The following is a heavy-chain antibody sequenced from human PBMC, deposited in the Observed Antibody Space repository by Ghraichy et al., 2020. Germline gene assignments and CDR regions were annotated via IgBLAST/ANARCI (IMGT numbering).Heavy chain of an antibody. Sequence: GGSLRLSCAASGFTFSKYAMSWVRQAPGKGLEWVSRISGSGINTYYGDSVKGRFTISRDNSKNTLYLQMNSLRAEDTAIYYCAKENWGGDAFEIWGQGTMVTVSS. CDR3: AKENWGGDAFEI. V-gene: IGHV3-23*01. CDR1: GFTFSKYA. D-gene: IGHD7-27*01. J-gene: IGHJ3*02. CDR2: ISGSGINT.